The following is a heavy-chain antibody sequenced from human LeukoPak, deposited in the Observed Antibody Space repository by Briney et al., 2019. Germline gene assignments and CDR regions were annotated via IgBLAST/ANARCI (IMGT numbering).Heavy chain of an antibody. Sequence: GASVKVSCKASGYTFSSYGISWVRQAPGQGLEWMGWISVYNGNTNYAQKLQGRVTMTTDTSTSTAYMELRSLRADDTALYYCAKDVTTVGRGYWGQGTLVTVSS. CDR2: ISVYNGNT. J-gene: IGHJ4*02. CDR3: AKDVTTVGRGY. V-gene: IGHV1-18*01. CDR1: GYTFSSYG. D-gene: IGHD4-11*01.